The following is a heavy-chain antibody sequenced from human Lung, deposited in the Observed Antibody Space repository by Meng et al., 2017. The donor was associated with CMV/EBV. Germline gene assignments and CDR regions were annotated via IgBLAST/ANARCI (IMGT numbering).Heavy chain of an antibody. D-gene: IGHD2-15*01. Sequence: ASXXVSXKASGYTFTSYDIHWVRQATGQGLEWMGWMNPNSGNTGYAQKFQGRVTITRNTSISTAYMELSSLRSEDTAVYYCARSGGGNRGDFDYWGQGTLVTVSS. CDR2: MNPNSGNT. CDR1: GYTFTSYD. J-gene: IGHJ4*02. V-gene: IGHV1-8*03. CDR3: ARSGGGNRGDFDY.